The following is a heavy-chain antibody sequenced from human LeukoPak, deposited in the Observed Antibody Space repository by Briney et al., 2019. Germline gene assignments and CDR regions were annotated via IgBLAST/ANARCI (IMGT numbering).Heavy chain of an antibody. J-gene: IGHJ4*02. D-gene: IGHD2-2*01. Sequence: SGLTLVNPTQTLTLSCTFSGFFLSTRGVGLGWIRQPPGNALDRLDLIYWNDDTRYSPSLKSRLTITEDTSKNQVGLTMTNMDPVQTPRHYFAHTLSSDCSSTSCLYYFDYWGQGTLVTVSS. CDR3: AHTLSSDCSSTSCLYYFDY. CDR2: IYWNDDT. CDR1: GFFLSTRGVG. V-gene: IGHV2-5*01.